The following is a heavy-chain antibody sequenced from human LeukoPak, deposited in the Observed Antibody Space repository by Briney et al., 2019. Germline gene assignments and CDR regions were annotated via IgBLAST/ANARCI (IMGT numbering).Heavy chain of an antibody. J-gene: IGHJ5*01. D-gene: IGHD6-19*01. Sequence: GGSLRLSCAASGFAFSFYAMSLRRQPPGKGLEWVSTINANSGTTSYAASVRGRFTISRDNSRNTLYLQVNTLRAEDTAVYYCAKPISGGLAVTADWFDPWGQGTLVVVSS. CDR3: AKPISGGLAVTADWFDP. V-gene: IGHV3-23*01. CDR2: INANSGTT. CDR1: GFAFSFYA.